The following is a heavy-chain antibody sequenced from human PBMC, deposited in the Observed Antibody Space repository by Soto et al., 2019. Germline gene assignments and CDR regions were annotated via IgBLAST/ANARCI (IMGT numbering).Heavy chain of an antibody. CDR3: ARVLEMATVFDAFDI. Sequence: EASVKVSCKASGYTFTSYGISWVRQAPGQGLEWMGWISAYNGNTNYAQKLQGRVTMTTDTSTSTAYMELRSLRSDDTAVYYCARVLEMATVFDAFDIWGQGTMVTVSS. D-gene: IGHD4-4*01. J-gene: IGHJ3*02. CDR1: GYTFTSYG. CDR2: ISAYNGNT. V-gene: IGHV1-18*04.